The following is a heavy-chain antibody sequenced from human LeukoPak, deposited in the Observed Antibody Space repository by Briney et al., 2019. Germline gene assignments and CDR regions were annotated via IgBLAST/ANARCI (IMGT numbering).Heavy chain of an antibody. Sequence: GGSLRLSCAASAFSFSTYAMHWVRQAPGKGLDWVAAISYGGSNEYYADSVKGRFTISRDNSKNTLYLQVNGLRAEDTAVYYCAKDIDFWSGYSSYYWGQGTLVTVSS. D-gene: IGHD3-3*01. CDR1: AFSFSTYA. J-gene: IGHJ4*02. V-gene: IGHV3-30-3*01. CDR3: AKDIDFWSGYSSYY. CDR2: ISYGGSNE.